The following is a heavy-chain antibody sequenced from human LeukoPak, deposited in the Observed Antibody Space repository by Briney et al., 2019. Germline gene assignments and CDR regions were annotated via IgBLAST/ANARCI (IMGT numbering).Heavy chain of an antibody. CDR3: ARNPPNDSLDY. Sequence: DPSETLSLTRTVSAGSISTHYWGSIRQQPGNGREWIGYMYYSGGTNYNPSLKSRVTISVGPSKNQFSLKLSSVTAADTAVYYCARNPPNDSLDYWGQGTLVTVSS. J-gene: IGHJ4*02. V-gene: IGHV4-59*11. CDR2: MYYSGGT. CDR1: AGSISTHY. D-gene: IGHD3-22*01.